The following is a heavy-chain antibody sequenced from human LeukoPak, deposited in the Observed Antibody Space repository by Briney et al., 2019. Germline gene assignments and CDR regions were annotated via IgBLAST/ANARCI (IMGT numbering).Heavy chain of an antibody. CDR2: INSDGSST. CDR3: ASGYVSDYYGSGSYVPPYYYYGMDV. V-gene: IGHV3-74*01. J-gene: IGHJ6*02. CDR1: GFTFSSYW. D-gene: IGHD3-10*01. Sequence: GGSLRLSCAASGFTFSSYWMHWVRQAPGKGLVWVSRINSDGSSTSYADSVKGRFTISRDNAKNTLYLQMNSLRAEDTAVYHCASGYVSDYYGSGSYVPPYYYYGMDVWGQGTTVTVSS.